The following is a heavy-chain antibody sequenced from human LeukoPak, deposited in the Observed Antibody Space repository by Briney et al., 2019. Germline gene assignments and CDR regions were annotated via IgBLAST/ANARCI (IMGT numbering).Heavy chain of an antibody. J-gene: IGHJ6*03. CDR1: GGSISSYY. Sequence: SETLSLTCTVSGGSISSYYWSWIRQPPGKGLEWTGYIYYSGSTNYNPSLKSRVTISVDTSKNQFSLKLSSVTAADTAVYYCARVVVAAATPLSMDVWGKGTTVTVSS. CDR3: ARVVVAAATPLSMDV. CDR2: IYYSGST. D-gene: IGHD2-15*01. V-gene: IGHV4-59*01.